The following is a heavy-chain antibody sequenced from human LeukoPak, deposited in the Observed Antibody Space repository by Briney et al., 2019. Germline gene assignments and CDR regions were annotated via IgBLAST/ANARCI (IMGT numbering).Heavy chain of an antibody. J-gene: IGHJ4*02. CDR2: ISSSSSYI. V-gene: IGHV3-21*01. Sequence: GGSLRLSCAASGFTFSSYSMNWVRQAPGKGLEWVSSISSSSSYIYYADSVKGRFTISRDSAKNSLYLQMNSLRAEDTAVYYCARDYVDTAMVFDYWGQGTLVTVSS. D-gene: IGHD5-18*01. CDR3: ARDYVDTAMVFDY. CDR1: GFTFSSYS.